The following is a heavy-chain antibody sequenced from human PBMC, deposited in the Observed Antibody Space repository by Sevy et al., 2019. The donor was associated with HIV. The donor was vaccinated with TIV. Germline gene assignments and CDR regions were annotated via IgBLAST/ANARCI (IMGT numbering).Heavy chain of an antibody. Sequence: GGSLRLSCAASGFTFTLYAIHWVRQAPGKGLEWVALISYSGTNKYYADSLKGRFTISRDDSKNTAYLQMNSLRTDDTAVYYCARVAVEYCTDDCYHRFDYWGQGTQVTVSS. V-gene: IGHV3-30-3*01. CDR1: GFTFTLYA. CDR3: ARVAVEYCTDDCYHRFDY. D-gene: IGHD2-21*02. CDR2: ISYSGTNK. J-gene: IGHJ4*02.